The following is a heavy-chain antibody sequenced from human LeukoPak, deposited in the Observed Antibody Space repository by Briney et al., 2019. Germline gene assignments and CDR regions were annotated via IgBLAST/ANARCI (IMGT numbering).Heavy chain of an antibody. D-gene: IGHD3/OR15-3a*01. CDR3: ARGAWTPDY. J-gene: IGHJ4*02. Sequence: GGPLRLSCAVSGFTFSTSWMSWVRQVPGKGLEWVAKIKQDGSETQYVDSVKGRFTISRDNAKNSLNLQMSSLRAEDTAVYYCARGAWTPDYWGQGTLVTVSS. CDR2: IKQDGSET. CDR1: GFTFSTSW. V-gene: IGHV3-7*01.